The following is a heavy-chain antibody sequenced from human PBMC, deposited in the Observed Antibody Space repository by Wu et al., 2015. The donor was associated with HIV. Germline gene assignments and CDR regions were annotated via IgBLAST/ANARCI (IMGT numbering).Heavy chain of an antibody. Sequence: QVQLVQSGAEVRKPGASVKVSCKTSGYTFTSNHIHWVRQAPGPGLEWLGVINPGPNKVSYAQKFQGRVTMTRDTSTSTVYMELSSLTSADTAVYYCAMRIGSMEAFNIWGQGTMVTVSS. V-gene: IGHV1-46*03. CDR3: AMRIGSMEAFNI. D-gene: IGHD1-26*01. CDR2: INPGPNKV. J-gene: IGHJ3*02. CDR1: GYTFTSNH.